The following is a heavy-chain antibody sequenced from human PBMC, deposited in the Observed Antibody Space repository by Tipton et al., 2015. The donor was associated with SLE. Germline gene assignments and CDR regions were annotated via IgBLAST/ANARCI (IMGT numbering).Heavy chain of an antibody. V-gene: IGHV3-64*01. Sequence: GSLRLSCAAPGFTFSSYAMHWVRQAPGKGLEYVSAISSNGGSTYYANSVKGRFTISRDNSKNTLYLQMGSLRAEDTAAYYCAKDFGSSGYNFDYWGQGTLVTVSS. D-gene: IGHD5-12*01. CDR1: GFTFSSYA. CDR3: AKDFGSSGYNFDY. J-gene: IGHJ4*02. CDR2: ISSNGGST.